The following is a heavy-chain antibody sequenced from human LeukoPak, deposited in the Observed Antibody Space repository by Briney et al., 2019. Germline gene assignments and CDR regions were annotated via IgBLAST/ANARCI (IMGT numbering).Heavy chain of an antibody. CDR1: GYTFTGYY. Sequence: ASVKVSCKASGYTFTGYYMHWVRQAPGQGLEWMGWINPNSGGTNYAQKFQGRVTMTRDTSISTAYMELSSLRPEDTAVYYCARDLVGSHTGYSSGAWDYWGQGTLVTASS. J-gene: IGHJ4*02. CDR3: ARDLVGSHTGYSSGAWDY. V-gene: IGHV1-2*02. D-gene: IGHD3-9*01. CDR2: INPNSGGT.